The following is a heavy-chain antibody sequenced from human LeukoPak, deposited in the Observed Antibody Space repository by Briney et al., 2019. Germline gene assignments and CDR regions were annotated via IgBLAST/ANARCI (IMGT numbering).Heavy chain of an antibody. CDR2: INTDGSST. J-gene: IGHJ3*02. CDR3: ARGYCSSTSCYPKGAFDI. CDR1: GFTFSSYW. D-gene: IGHD2-2*01. V-gene: IGHV3-74*01. Sequence: GGSLRLSCAASGFTFSSYWMHWVHQAPGKGLVWVSRINTDGSSTSYADSVKGRFTISRDNAKNTLYLQMNSLRAEDTAVYYCARGYCSSTSCYPKGAFDIWGQGTMVTVSS.